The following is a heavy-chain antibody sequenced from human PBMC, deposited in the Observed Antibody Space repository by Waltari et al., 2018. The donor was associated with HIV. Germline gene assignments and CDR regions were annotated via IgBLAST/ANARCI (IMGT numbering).Heavy chain of an antibody. CDR1: GYSFTSYG. CDR2: IYPGDADT. D-gene: IGHD3-10*01. Sequence: EVQLVQSGAEVKKPGESLKISCKGSGYSFTSYGIAWLRQMPGKGLEWMGIIYPGDADTKYSPSFQSQVTISADNSITTAYLQWRSLEASDSAIYYCARLGSYGSGSRPFFFDYWGQGTLVTVSS. CDR3: ARLGSYGSGSRPFFFDY. V-gene: IGHV5-51*03. J-gene: IGHJ4*02.